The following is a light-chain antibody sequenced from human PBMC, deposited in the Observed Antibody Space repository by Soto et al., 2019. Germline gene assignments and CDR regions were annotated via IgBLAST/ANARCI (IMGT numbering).Light chain of an antibody. V-gene: IGLV1-51*01. Sequence: QSVLTQPPSVSAAPGQKVTISCSGSSSNIGNNYVSWYQQLPGTAPKLLIFDNNMRPSGIPDRFSGSKSGNTASLTISGLQAVDEADYYCSSYTSSTTNVFGPVTKVTVL. CDR1: SSNIGNNY. CDR2: DNN. J-gene: IGLJ1*01. CDR3: SSYTSSTTNV.